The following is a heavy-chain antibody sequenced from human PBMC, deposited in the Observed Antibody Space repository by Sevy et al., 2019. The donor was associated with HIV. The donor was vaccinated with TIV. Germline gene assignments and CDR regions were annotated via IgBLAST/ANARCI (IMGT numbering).Heavy chain of an antibody. J-gene: IGHJ6*03. Sequence: SETLSLTCTVSGGSISSGGYYWSWIRQHPGKGLEWIGYIYYSGSTYYNPPLKSRVTISVDTSKNQFSLKLSSVTAADTAVYYCAREERDYYMDVWGKGTTVTVSS. V-gene: IGHV4-31*03. D-gene: IGHD1-26*01. CDR2: IYYSGST. CDR3: AREERDYYMDV. CDR1: GGSISSGGYY.